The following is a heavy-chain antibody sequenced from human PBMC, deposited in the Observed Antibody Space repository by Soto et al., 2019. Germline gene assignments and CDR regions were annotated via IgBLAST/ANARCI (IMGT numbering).Heavy chain of an antibody. CDR3: AGGIAARPLGY. Sequence: SETLSLTCAVSGCSISSGGYSWSWIRQPPGKGLEWIGYIYHSGSTYYNPSLKSRVTISVDRSKNQFSLKLSSVTAADTAVYYCAGGIAARPLGYWGQGTLVT. V-gene: IGHV4-30-2*01. J-gene: IGHJ4*01. D-gene: IGHD6-6*01. CDR1: GCSISSGGYS. CDR2: IYHSGST.